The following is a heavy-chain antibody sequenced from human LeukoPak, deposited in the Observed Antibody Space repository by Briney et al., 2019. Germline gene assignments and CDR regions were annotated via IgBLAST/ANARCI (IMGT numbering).Heavy chain of an antibody. CDR3: AREAYGDYAYFDY. CDR2: INSDGSST. Sequence: PGGSLRLSCAASGFTFSSYWMHWVRQAPGKGPVWVSRINSDGSSTSYADSVKGRFTISRDNAKNTLYLQMNSLRAEDAAVYYCAREAYGDYAYFDYWGQGTLVTVSS. J-gene: IGHJ4*02. CDR1: GFTFSSYW. V-gene: IGHV3-74*01. D-gene: IGHD4-17*01.